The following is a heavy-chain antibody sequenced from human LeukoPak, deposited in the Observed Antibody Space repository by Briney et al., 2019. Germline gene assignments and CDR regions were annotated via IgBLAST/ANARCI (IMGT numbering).Heavy chain of an antibody. Sequence: SETLSLTCTVSGGSISSYYWSWIRQPPGKGLEWIGEINHSGSTNYNPSLKGRVTISVDMSKNQFSLKLSSVTAADTAVYYCARQASSGWDFDYWGQGTLVTVSS. J-gene: IGHJ4*02. CDR1: GGSISSYY. D-gene: IGHD6-19*01. V-gene: IGHV4-34*01. CDR3: ARQASSGWDFDY. CDR2: INHSGST.